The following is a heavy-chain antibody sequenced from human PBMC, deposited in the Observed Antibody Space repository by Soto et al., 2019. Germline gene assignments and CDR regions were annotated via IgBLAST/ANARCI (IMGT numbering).Heavy chain of an antibody. CDR2: ISGSGGST. J-gene: IGHJ4*02. CDR1: GFTFSSYA. V-gene: IGHV3-23*01. D-gene: IGHD3-22*01. CDR3: AKEGYYYDSSGYYLYDY. Sequence: PGGSLRLSCAASGFTFSSYAMSWVRQAPGKGLEWVSAISGSGGSTYYADSVKGRFTISRDNSKNTLYLQMNSLRAEDAAVYYCAKEGYYYDSSGYYLYDYWGQGTLVTVSS.